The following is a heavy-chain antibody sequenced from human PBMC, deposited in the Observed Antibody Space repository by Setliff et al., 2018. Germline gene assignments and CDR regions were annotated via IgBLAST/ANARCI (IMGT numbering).Heavy chain of an antibody. J-gene: IGHJ4*02. CDR2: IWDDGGNK. D-gene: IGHD6-19*01. CDR3: ARCGYSSGWYHFDY. Sequence: PGGSLRLSCAASGFTFSSYRMHWVRQAPGKGLEWVAVIWDDGGNKYHADSVKGRFTISRDNSKNTLYLEMNSLRAEDTAVYYCARCGYSSGWYHFDYWGQGTLVTVSS. V-gene: IGHV3-33*08. CDR1: GFTFSSYR.